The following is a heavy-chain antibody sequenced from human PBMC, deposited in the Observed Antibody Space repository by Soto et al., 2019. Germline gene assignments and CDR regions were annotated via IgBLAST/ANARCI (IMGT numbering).Heavy chain of an antibody. Sequence: QVQLQESGPGLVKPSQTLSLTCTVSGGSISSGNYYWSWIRQHPGKGLESSGYIYYSGSTSYNPSPKSRVPIAVDTAKNQSSLKLSSVTAADTAVYYCSSPYYNGSSVPFDYWGQEPLGTVAS. CDR3: SSPYYNGSSVPFDY. V-gene: IGHV4-31*03. CDR1: GGSISSGNYY. J-gene: IGHJ4*02. CDR2: IYYSGST. D-gene: IGHD3-22*01.